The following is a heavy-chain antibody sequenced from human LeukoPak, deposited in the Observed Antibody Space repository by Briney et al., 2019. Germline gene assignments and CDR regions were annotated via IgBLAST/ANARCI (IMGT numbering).Heavy chain of an antibody. V-gene: IGHV4-38-2*02. CDR3: ARAMGYYDSSGYYLYYYYYYMDV. D-gene: IGHD3-22*01. CDR2: IYHSGST. CDR1: GYSLSSGYY. J-gene: IGHJ6*03. Sequence: PSETLSLTCTVSGYSLSSGYYWGWIRQPPGKGLEWIGSIYHSGSTYYNPSLKSRVTISVDTSKNQFSLKLRSVTAADTPVYYCARAMGYYDSSGYYLYYYYYYMDVWGKGTTVTVSS.